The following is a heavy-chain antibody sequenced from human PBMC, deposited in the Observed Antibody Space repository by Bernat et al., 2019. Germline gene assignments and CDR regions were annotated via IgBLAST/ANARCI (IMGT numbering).Heavy chain of an antibody. Sequence: QVQLVQSGAEVKNPGASVSVSCEASGYTFTTYGITWVRQAPGQGLEWMGWISGSDRNTHYVEKFRDRVSMTTDTYSSTVYMKLRSLTSDDTAVYYCARVPIGYYDKTAYPYFCDSWGQGTLVTVSS. CDR3: ARVPIGYYDKTAYPYFCDS. D-gene: IGHD3-22*01. CDR2: ISGSDRNT. V-gene: IGHV1-18*01. J-gene: IGHJ4*02. CDR1: GYTFTTYG.